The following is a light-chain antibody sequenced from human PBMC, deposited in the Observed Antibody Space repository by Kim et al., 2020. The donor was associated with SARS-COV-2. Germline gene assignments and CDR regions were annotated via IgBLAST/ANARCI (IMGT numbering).Light chain of an antibody. V-gene: IGKV3-20*01. CDR3: HQYDLPPWT. J-gene: IGKJ1*01. Sequence: SPGGTATLSCRASQSVSISPLDWFQHNPGQAPRLLIYGTSNRATGIPDRFSGSGSETDFTLSISRLEPEDFAVFYCHQYDLPPWTFGQGTKVDIK. CDR1: QSVSISP. CDR2: GTS.